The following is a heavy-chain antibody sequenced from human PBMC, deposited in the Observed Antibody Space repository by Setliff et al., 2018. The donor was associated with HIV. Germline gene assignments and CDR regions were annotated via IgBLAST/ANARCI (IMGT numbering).Heavy chain of an antibody. CDR3: ARYKWNNWIFGWFDP. CDR2: IKQDGSDK. CDR1: GFTFSDDY. Sequence: PGGSLRLSCAASGFTFSDDYISWVRQAPGKGLEWVANIKQDGSDKYYVDSVKGRFTISRDNAKNSLYLQMNSLRAEDTAVYYCARYKWNNWIFGWFDPWGQGTQVTVSS. D-gene: IGHD1-20*01. J-gene: IGHJ5*02. V-gene: IGHV3-7*01.